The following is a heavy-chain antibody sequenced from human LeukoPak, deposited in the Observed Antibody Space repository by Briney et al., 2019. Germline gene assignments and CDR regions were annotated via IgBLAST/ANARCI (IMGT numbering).Heavy chain of an antibody. D-gene: IGHD6-19*01. CDR3: ARERGSGWYKEGIFDY. J-gene: IGHJ4*02. CDR1: GFTFSSYE. CDR2: ISSSGSTI. Sequence: PGGSLRLSCAASGFTFSSYEMNWVRQAPGKGLEGVSYISSSGSTIYYADSVKGRFTISRDNAKNSLYLQMNSLRAEDTAVYYCARERGSGWYKEGIFDYWGQGTLVTVSS. V-gene: IGHV3-48*03.